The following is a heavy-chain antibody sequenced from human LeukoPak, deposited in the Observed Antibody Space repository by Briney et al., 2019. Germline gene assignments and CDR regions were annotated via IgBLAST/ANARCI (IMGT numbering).Heavy chain of an antibody. J-gene: IGHJ5*02. CDR3: AKDPAGSWFGGLSRLNWFDP. CDR1: GFTFSSYA. D-gene: IGHD3-10*01. Sequence: PGGSLRLSCAASGFTFSSYAMSWVRQAPGKGLEWVSAISGSGGNTYYADSVKGRFTISRDNSKNTLDLQMNRLRAVDTAVYYCAKDPAGSWFGGLSRLNWFDPWGQGTLVTVSS. CDR2: ISGSGGNT. V-gene: IGHV3-23*01.